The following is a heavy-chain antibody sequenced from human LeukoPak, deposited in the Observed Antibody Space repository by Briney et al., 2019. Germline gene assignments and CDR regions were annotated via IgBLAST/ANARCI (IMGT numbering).Heavy chain of an antibody. CDR3: AKGGGIPLDEYFQH. V-gene: IGHV3-11*01. Sequence: GGSLRLSCAASGFTFSVYFMSWIRQAPGKGLEWVSYITSSDSSVYYADSVQGRFTISRDNAKNSLYLQMNSLRAEDTAVYYCAKGGGIPLDEYFQHWGQGTLVTVSS. J-gene: IGHJ1*01. CDR2: ITSSDSSV. D-gene: IGHD2-21*01. CDR1: GFTFSVYF.